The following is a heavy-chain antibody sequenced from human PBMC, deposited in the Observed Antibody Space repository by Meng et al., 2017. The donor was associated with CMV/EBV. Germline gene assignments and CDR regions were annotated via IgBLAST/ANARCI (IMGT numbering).Heavy chain of an antibody. Sequence: ASVKVSCKASGYTFTGYYMHWVRQAPGQGLEWMGWINPNSGGTNYAQKFQGRVTMTRDTSISTAYMELSRLRSDDTAVYYCASLYYYFWSGYWGNYYYGMDVWGQGTTVTVSS. CDR1: GYTFTGYY. V-gene: IGHV1-2*02. CDR3: ASLYYYFWSGYWGNYYYGMDV. J-gene: IGHJ6*02. CDR2: INPNSGGT. D-gene: IGHD3-3*01.